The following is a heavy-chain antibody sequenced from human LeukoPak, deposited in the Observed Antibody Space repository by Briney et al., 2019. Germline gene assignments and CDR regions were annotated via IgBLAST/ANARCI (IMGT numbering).Heavy chain of an antibody. V-gene: IGHV3-7*01. Sequence: GGSLRLSCVASGFTFSGYWTSWVRQPPGKGLEWVANINQGGSEIYYADSVKGRFTIFRDNAKNSLYLQMNSLTAGDTAVYYCARGPSYCGTNCYYYFDRWGQGTLVTVYS. CDR2: INQGGSEI. J-gene: IGHJ4*02. CDR1: GFTFSGYW. D-gene: IGHD2-21*01. CDR3: ARGPSYCGTNCYYYFDR.